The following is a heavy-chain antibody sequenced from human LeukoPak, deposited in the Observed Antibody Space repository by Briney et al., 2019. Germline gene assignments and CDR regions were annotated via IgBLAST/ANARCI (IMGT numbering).Heavy chain of an antibody. CDR3: ARGSRITMIIVADDAFDI. CDR1: GGSISSYY. D-gene: IGHD3-22*01. J-gene: IGHJ3*02. CDR2: IYSSGST. Sequence: SETLSLTCTVSGGSISSYYWSWIRQPAGKGLEWIGRIYSSGSTNFNPSLKSRVTMSVDTSKNQFSLKLSSVTAADTAVYYCARGSRITMIIVADDAFDIWGQGTMVTVSS. V-gene: IGHV4-4*07.